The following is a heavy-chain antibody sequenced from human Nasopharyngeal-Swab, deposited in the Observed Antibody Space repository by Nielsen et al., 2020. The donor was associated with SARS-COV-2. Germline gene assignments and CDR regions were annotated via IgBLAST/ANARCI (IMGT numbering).Heavy chain of an antibody. D-gene: IGHD3-10*01. V-gene: IGHV3-23*01. Sequence: GGSLRLSCAASGFTFSSYAMSWVRQAPGKGLEWVSAISGSGGSTYYADSVKGRFTISRDNSKNTLYLQMNSLRAEDTAVYYCAKKRVTMVRGVQAPTDCWGQGTLVTVSS. CDR1: GFTFSSYA. CDR2: ISGSGGST. CDR3: AKKRVTMVRGVQAPTDC. J-gene: IGHJ4*02.